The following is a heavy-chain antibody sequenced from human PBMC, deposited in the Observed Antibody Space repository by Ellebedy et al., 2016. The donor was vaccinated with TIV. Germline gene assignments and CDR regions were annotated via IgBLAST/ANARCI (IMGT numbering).Heavy chain of an antibody. J-gene: IGHJ6*02. D-gene: IGHD3-9*01. Sequence: PGGSLRLSCSASGSTFSSYEIHWVRQAPGKGLEWVSYISSSSSLKYYADSVRGRFSISRDNAKNSVYLQMNSLRDEDTAVYYCASYDWSTGLDVWGQGTTVTVSS. CDR2: ISSSSSLK. CDR3: ASYDWSTGLDV. CDR1: GSTFSSYE. V-gene: IGHV3-48*02.